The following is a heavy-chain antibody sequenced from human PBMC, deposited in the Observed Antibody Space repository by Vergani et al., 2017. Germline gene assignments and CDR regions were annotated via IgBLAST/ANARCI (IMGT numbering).Heavy chain of an antibody. D-gene: IGHD1-14*01. CDR2: TWYDGNNK. CDR3: ARDLRLLYNRFDP. Sequence: QVQLVESGGGVVQPGRSLRLSCAASGFTFNQYGMHWVRQAPGKGLAWVAVTWYDGNNKQYADSVKGRFTISRDNSKSTMYLQMNSLRDEDTGVYYCARDLRLLYNRFDPWGQGTLGTVSS. J-gene: IGHJ5*02. CDR1: GFTFNQYG. V-gene: IGHV3-33*01.